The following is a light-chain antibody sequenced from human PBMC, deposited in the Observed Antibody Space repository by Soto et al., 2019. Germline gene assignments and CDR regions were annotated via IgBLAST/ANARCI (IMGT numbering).Light chain of an antibody. Sequence: DIQMTQSPSTLSASVGDRVAMTCRASQTISSWLAWYQQKPGKAPELLIYDASTLESGVPSRFSGSGSGTEFTLTISSLQSEDFAVYYCQQYNDWPTFGQGTKVDIK. CDR2: DAS. V-gene: IGKV1-5*01. CDR1: QTISSW. J-gene: IGKJ1*01. CDR3: QQYNDWPT.